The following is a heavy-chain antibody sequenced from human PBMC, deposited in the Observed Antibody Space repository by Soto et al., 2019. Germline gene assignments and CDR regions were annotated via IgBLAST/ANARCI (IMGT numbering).Heavy chain of an antibody. CDR3: ASQPPGIAAVFAY. D-gene: IGHD6-13*01. V-gene: IGHV4-59*08. CDR2: IYYSGST. J-gene: IGHJ4*02. Sequence: SETLSLTCTVSGGSISSYYWSWIRQPPGKGLEWIGYIYYSGSTNYNPSLKSRVTISVDTSKNQFSLKLSSVTAADTAVYYCASQPPGIAAVFAYWGQGTLVTVS. CDR1: GGSISSYY.